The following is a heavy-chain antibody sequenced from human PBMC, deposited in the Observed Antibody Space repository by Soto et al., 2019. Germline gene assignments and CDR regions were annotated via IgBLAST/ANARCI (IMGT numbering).Heavy chain of an antibody. Sequence: QVQLVQSGAEVKKPGASVKVSCKAYGYTFTSYDINWVRQATGQGLEWMGWVNPNNGHTGYAQKFQGRVTMTRNTSISTAYMELDSLRSEDTAVYYGVRLYYYGSGRGVEWGQGPLVTVSS. D-gene: IGHD3-10*01. CDR3: VRLYYYGSGRGVE. CDR1: GYTFTSYD. J-gene: IGHJ4*02. CDR2: VNPNNGHT. V-gene: IGHV1-8*01.